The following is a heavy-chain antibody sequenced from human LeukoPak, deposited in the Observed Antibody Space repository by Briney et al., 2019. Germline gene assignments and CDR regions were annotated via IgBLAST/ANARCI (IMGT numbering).Heavy chain of an antibody. CDR3: ARDRPRGAYSGYIDY. D-gene: IGHD1-26*01. CDR2: ISYDGSNK. CDR1: GFTFSSYA. Sequence: GGSLRLSCAASGFTFSSYAMHWVRQAPGKGLEWVAVISYDGSNKYYADSVKGRLTISRDNSKNTLYLQMNSLRAEDTAVYYCARDRPRGAYSGYIDYWGQGTLVTVSS. V-gene: IGHV3-30-3*01. J-gene: IGHJ4*02.